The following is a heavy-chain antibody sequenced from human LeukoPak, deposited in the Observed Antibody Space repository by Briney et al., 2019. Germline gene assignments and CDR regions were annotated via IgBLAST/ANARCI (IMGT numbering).Heavy chain of an antibody. J-gene: IGHJ3*02. Sequence: TGGSLRLPCAASSHTFGRYDMNWPRQAPGKGLEWVSTICGSGGRTYYADSVKVRFNISRDYSKNTLYMQMNSLRVEDTAVYYCARDRDDYGDPLAFDMWGQKTGVRVFS. D-gene: IGHD4-17*01. V-gene: IGHV3-23*01. CDR3: ARDRDDYGDPLAFDM. CDR1: SHTFGRYD. CDR2: ICGSGGRT.